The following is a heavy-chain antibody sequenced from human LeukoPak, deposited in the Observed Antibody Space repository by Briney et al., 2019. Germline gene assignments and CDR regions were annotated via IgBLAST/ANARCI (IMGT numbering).Heavy chain of an antibody. CDR2: IFPSGGEI. Sequence: GGSLRLSCEASGFTFSTFAMIWVRQPPGKGLEWVSSIFPSGGEIHYADSVRGRFTISRDNSKCTLSLQMNSLRAEDTAVYYCAELGITMIGGVWGKGTTVTISS. CDR1: GFTFSTFA. J-gene: IGHJ6*04. CDR3: AELGITMIGGV. D-gene: IGHD3-10*02. V-gene: IGHV3-23*01.